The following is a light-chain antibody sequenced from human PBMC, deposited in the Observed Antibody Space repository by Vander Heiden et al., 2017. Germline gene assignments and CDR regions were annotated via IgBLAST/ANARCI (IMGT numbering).Light chain of an antibody. J-gene: IGKJ2*02. CDR2: GAS. CDR1: QSVSSSY. CDR3: QQYGSSPLGT. Sequence: EIVLTQSPGTLSLSPGERAILSCRASQSVSSSYLAWYQQKPGQAPRLLIYGASSRATGIPDRFSGSGSGTDFTLTISRLEPEDFAVYYCQQYGSSPLGTFGQGTKLEIK. V-gene: IGKV3-20*01.